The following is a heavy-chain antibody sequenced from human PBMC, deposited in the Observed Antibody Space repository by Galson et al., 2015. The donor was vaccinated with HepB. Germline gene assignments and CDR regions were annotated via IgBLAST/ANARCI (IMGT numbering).Heavy chain of an antibody. D-gene: IGHD4-11*01. Sequence: SLRLSCAASGFTFSSYWMSWVRQAPGKGLEWVANIKQDGSEKYYVDSVKGRFTISRDNAKNSLYLQMNSLGAEDTAVYYCARDLSDSKHYYYYYYMDVWGKGTTVTVSS. CDR3: ARDLSDSKHYYYYYYMDV. J-gene: IGHJ6*03. CDR2: IKQDGSEK. CDR1: GFTFSSYW. V-gene: IGHV3-7*03.